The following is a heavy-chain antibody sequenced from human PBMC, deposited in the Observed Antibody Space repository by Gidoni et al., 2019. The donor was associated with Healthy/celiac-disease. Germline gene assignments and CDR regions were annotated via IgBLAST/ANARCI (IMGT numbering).Heavy chain of an antibody. J-gene: IGHJ4*02. CDR2: IITIFGTA. V-gene: IGHV1-69*01. CDR3: ARRCIEAGNEGDEDY. Sequence: QVQLVQSGAEVMNPGSLVKVPCKDSGGTFSSSATSWVRQAPGHWLEWMVGIITIFGTANYAQKVQGRVTITEDESTSTAYMELSSLGSEDTAVYYCARRCIEAGNEGDEDYWGQGTLVTVSS. D-gene: IGHD6-13*01. CDR1: GGTFSSSA.